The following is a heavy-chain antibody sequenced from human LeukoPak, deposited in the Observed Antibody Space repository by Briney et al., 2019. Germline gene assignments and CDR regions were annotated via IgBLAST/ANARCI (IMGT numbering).Heavy chain of an antibody. Sequence: GGSLRLSCVASGFTFSSFAMNWVRQAPGKGLEWVSTISETGRSTYYADSVKGQFTISRDNSKNTLYLQMNSLRAEDTAVYYCAKDRGYSYGISEYWGQGTLVTVSS. V-gene: IGHV3-23*01. D-gene: IGHD5-18*01. J-gene: IGHJ4*02. CDR1: GFTFSSFA. CDR2: ISETGRST. CDR3: AKDRGYSYGISEY.